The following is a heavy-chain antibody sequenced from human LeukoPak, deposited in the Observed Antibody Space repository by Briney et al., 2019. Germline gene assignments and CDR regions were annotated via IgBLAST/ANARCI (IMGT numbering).Heavy chain of an antibody. CDR1: GGSISSGGYY. CDR3: AREAPSIRFLEWLLREDAFDI. J-gene: IGHJ3*02. Sequence: SETLSLTCTVSGGSISSGGYYWSWIRQHPGKGLEWVGYIYYSGRTYYNPSLKSRVTISVDTSKNQFSLKLSSVTAADTAVYYCAREAPSIRFLEWLLREDAFDIWGQGTMVTVSS. D-gene: IGHD3-3*01. CDR2: IYYSGRT. V-gene: IGHV4-31*03.